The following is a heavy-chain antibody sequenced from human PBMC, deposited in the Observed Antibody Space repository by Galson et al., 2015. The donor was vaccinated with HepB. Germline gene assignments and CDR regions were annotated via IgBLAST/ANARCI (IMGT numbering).Heavy chain of an antibody. D-gene: IGHD4-17*01. CDR2: ISGNGGRT. Sequence: SLRLSCAASGFTFTSYAMSWVRQAPGKGLEWVSAISGNGGRTFYADSVKGRFTISRDNSKNTLYLQMNNLRAEDTAVYYCAKAHYGDFDYWGQGTLVTVSS. J-gene: IGHJ4*02. CDR1: GFTFTSYA. CDR3: AKAHYGDFDY. V-gene: IGHV3-23*01.